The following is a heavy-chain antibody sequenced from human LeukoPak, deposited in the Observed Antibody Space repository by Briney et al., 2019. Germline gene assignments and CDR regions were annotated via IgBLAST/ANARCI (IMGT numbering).Heavy chain of an antibody. CDR2: IYYSGST. Sequence: PSETLSLTCTVSGDSVSSGSSHWSWIRQHPGKGLEWIGYIYYSGSTYYNPSLKGRVTISVDTSKNQFSLKLSSVTAADTAVYYCARVQTTGQLFDYWGQGTLVTVSS. CDR1: GDSVSSGSSH. J-gene: IGHJ4*02. CDR3: ARVQTTGQLFDY. D-gene: IGHD4-17*01. V-gene: IGHV4-31*03.